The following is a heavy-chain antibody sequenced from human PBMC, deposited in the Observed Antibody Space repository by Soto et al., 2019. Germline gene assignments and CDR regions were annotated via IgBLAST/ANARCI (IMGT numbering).Heavy chain of an antibody. J-gene: IGHJ5*02. CDR1: GGSISSGGYS. V-gene: IGHV4-30-2*01. Sequence: SETLSLTCAVSGGSISSGGYSWSWIRQPPGKGLEWIGYIYHSGSTYYNPSLKSRVTISVDRSKNQFSLKLSSVTAADTAVYYCARALNPPGIAAAGNWFDPWGQGTLVTVSS. CDR2: IYHSGST. CDR3: ARALNPPGIAAAGNWFDP. D-gene: IGHD6-13*01.